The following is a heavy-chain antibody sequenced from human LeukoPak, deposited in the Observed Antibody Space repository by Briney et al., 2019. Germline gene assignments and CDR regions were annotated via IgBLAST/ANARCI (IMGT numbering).Heavy chain of an antibody. D-gene: IGHD1-26*01. J-gene: IGHJ4*02. V-gene: IGHV4-59*08. CDR1: GGSISSYF. CDR2: VYYSGST. Sequence: SETLSLTCTVSGGSISSYFWSWIRQPPGKGLDWIGYVYYSGSTHYNPSLKSRVTMSVDTSKNQFSLRLSSVTAADTALYYCARHAVRATNFDYWGQGTLVTVSS. CDR3: ARHAVRATNFDY.